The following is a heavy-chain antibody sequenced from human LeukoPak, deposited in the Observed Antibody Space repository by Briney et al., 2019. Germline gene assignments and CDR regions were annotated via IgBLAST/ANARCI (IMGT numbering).Heavy chain of an antibody. J-gene: IGHJ4*02. CDR1: GYTFTGYY. CDR3: ARDYSSWSGIDY. CDR2: ISPNSGGT. D-gene: IGHD6-13*01. Sequence: AASVKVSCKASGYTFTGYYMHWVRQAPGQGLEWMGRISPNSGGTNYAQKFQSRVTMTRDTSISTAYMELSRLRSDDTAVYYCARDYSSWSGIDYWGQGTLVTVSS. V-gene: IGHV1-2*06.